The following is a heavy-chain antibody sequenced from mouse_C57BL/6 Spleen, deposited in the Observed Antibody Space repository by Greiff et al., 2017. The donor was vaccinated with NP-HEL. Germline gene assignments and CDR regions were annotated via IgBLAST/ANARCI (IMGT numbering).Heavy chain of an antibody. CDR1: GYTFTSYW. Sequence: VQLQQPGAELVKPGASVKMSCKASGYTFTSYWITWVKQRPGQGLEWIGDIYPGSGSTNYNEKFKSKATLTVDTSSSTAYMQLSSLTSEDSAVYYGARVGYYRGGYAMDYWGQGTSVTVSS. CDR3: ARVGYYRGGYAMDY. V-gene: IGHV1-55*01. CDR2: IYPGSGST. D-gene: IGHD2-3*01. J-gene: IGHJ4*01.